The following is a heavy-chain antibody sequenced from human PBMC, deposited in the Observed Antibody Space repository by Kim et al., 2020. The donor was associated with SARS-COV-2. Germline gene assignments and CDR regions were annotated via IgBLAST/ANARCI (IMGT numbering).Heavy chain of an antibody. CDR3: ARYCSSTSCYSRAFDI. Sequence: ASVKVSCKASGYTFTSYGISWVRQAPGQGLEWMGWISAYNGNTNYAQKLQGRVTMTTDTSTSTAYMELRSLRSDDTAVYYCARYCSSTSCYSRAFDIWGQGTMVTVSS. CDR2: ISAYNGNT. V-gene: IGHV1-18*04. CDR1: GYTFTSYG. D-gene: IGHD2-2*02. J-gene: IGHJ3*02.